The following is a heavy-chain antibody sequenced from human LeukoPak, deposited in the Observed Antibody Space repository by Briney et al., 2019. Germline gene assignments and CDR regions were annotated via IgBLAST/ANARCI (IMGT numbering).Heavy chain of an antibody. V-gene: IGHV4-34*01. CDR1: GGSFSGYY. CDR3: AGVAAAGTLTDY. D-gene: IGHD6-13*01. J-gene: IGHJ4*02. Sequence: SETLSLTCAVYGGSFSGYYWSWIRQPPGKGLEWIAEINHSGSTNYNPSLKSRVTISVDTSKNQFSLKLSSVTAADTAVYYCAGVAAAGTLTDYWGQGTLVTVSS. CDR2: INHSGST.